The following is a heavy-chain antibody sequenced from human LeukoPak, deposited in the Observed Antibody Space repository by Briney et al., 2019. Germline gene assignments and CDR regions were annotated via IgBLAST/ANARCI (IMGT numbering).Heavy chain of an antibody. D-gene: IGHD6-19*01. J-gene: IGHJ4*02. CDR2: ISSSGSTI. CDR1: GFTFSSYA. V-gene: IGHV3-48*03. CDR3: AGTYSSGWDYFDF. Sequence: GGSLRLSCAASGFTFSSYAMNWVRQAPGKGLEWVSHISSSGSTIDYADSVKGRFIISRDNAKNSLYLQMNSLRAEDTGVYYCAGTYSSGWDYFDFWGQGTLVTVSS.